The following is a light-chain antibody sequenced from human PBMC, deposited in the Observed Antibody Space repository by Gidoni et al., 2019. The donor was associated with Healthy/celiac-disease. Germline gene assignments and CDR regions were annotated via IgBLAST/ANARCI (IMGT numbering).Light chain of an antibody. CDR1: KLGDKY. Sequence: SSELTPPPSVSVSRGQTASITCSGDKLGDKYACWYQQKPGQSTVLVIYQDSKRPSGIPERFSGSNSGNTATLTISGTQAMDEADYYCQAWDSSYYVFGTGTKVTVL. CDR2: QDS. CDR3: QAWDSSYYV. V-gene: IGLV3-1*01. J-gene: IGLJ1*01.